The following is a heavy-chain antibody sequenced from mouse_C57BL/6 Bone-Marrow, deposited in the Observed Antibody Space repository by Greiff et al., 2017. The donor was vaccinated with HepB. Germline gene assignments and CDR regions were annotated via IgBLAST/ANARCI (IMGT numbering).Heavy chain of an antibody. J-gene: IGHJ3*01. V-gene: IGHV1-18*01. CDR3: ARLYYGSSSWFAY. CDR1: GYTFTDYN. D-gene: IGHD1-1*01. CDR2: INPNNGGT. Sequence: VQLKESGPELVKPGASVKIPCKASGYTFTDYNMDWVKQSHGKSLEWIGDINPNNGGTIYNQKFKGKATLTVDKSSSTAYMELRSLTSEDTAVYYCARLYYGSSSWFAYWGQGTLVTVSA.